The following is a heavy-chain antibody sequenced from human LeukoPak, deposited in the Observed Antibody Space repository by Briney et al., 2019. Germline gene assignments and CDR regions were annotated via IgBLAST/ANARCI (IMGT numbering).Heavy chain of an antibody. CDR3: ARPNYYDASGYYYFDY. D-gene: IGHD3-22*01. CDR1: GFTFANYA. CDR2: IGGRGGST. V-gene: IGHV3-23*01. Sequence: GGSLGLSCAASGFTFANYAMNWVRQAPGKGLEWVSNIGGRGGSTFYADSVKGRFTISRDHSKNTVYLQMNSLRVEDTAVYYCARPNYYDASGYYYFDYWGQGTLVTVSS. J-gene: IGHJ4*02.